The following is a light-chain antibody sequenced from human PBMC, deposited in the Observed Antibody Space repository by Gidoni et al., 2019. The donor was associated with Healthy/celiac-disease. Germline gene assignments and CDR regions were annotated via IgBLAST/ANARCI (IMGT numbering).Light chain of an antibody. V-gene: IGKV1-39*01. Sequence: DIGLPHYPSSLPASVGDRVTITCRVSQRISSYLHWYQQKPGKAPKLLIYAASSFQSAVPSRFSGSGSGTDFTLTISSLQPEDFATYYCQQSYSTPRTFGQGTKVEIK. J-gene: IGKJ1*01. CDR2: AAS. CDR3: QQSYSTPRT. CDR1: QRISSY.